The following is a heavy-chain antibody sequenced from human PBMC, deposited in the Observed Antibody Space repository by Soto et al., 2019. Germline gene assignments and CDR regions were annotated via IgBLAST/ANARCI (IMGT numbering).Heavy chain of an antibody. CDR1: GASISSSNDY. CDR3: ARSVFWSTTVPYFDY. V-gene: IGHV4-39*01. J-gene: IGHJ4*02. CDR2: MYYSGRT. D-gene: IGHD4-17*01. Sequence: PSETLSLTCPVSGASISSSNDYWGWNRQPPGRGLEWIGTMYYSGRTYYNPSLKSRVTISIDTSKNQFSLKLNSVTAADTAVYYCARSVFWSTTVPYFDYWGQGTPVTVSS.